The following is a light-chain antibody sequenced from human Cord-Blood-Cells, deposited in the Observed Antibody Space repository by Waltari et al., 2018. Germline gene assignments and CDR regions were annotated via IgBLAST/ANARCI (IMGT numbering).Light chain of an antibody. V-gene: IGKV3-20*01. CDR3: QQYGSSFT. Sequence: EIVLTQSPGTLSLSPGERATLSCRASQSVSSSSLAWYQQKPGQAPRLLIYGPASRAPGIPDRFSGGGPGTDFTLTTSRLGPEDFAFYYCQQYGSSFTFGPGTKVDIK. CDR1: QSVSSSS. CDR2: GPA. J-gene: IGKJ3*01.